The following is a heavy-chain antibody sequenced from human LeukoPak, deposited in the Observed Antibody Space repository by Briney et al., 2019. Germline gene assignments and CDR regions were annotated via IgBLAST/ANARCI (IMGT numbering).Heavy chain of an antibody. CDR2: IYSGGST. CDR3: ARDFFRRDGYNF. D-gene: IGHD5-24*01. CDR1: GFTVSSNY. J-gene: IGHJ4*02. Sequence: GGSLRLSCAASGFTVSSNYMSWVRQAPGKGLEWVSVIYSGGSTYYADSAKGRFTISRDNSKNTLYLQMNSLRAEDTAVYYCARDFFRRDGYNFWGEGTLVTVSS. V-gene: IGHV3-53*01.